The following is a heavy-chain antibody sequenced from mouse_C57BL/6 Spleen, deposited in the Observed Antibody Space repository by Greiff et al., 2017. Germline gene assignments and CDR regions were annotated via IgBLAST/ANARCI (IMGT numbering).Heavy chain of an antibody. Sequence: EVQRVASGGDLVKPGGSLKLSCAASGFTFSSYGMSWVRQTPDKRLEWVATISSGGSYTYYPDSVKGRFTISRDNAKNPLYLQMSSLKSEDTAMCYCARQELEREDYWGQGTTLTVSS. CDR3: ARQELEREDY. CDR2: ISSGGSYT. J-gene: IGHJ2*01. CDR1: GFTFSSYG. D-gene: IGHD4-1*01. V-gene: IGHV5-6*01.